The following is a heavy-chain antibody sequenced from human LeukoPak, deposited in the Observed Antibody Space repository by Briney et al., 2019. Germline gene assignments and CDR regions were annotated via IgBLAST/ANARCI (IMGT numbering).Heavy chain of an antibody. CDR3: ARDAGGVSSWVSH. V-gene: IGHV5-10-1*01. J-gene: IGHJ4*02. D-gene: IGHD2-8*02. CDR1: GYSLSSYW. Sequence: GESLKISCKGSGYSLSSYWISWVRQMPGKGLEWMGRIDPGDSFTKYRPSLEGRFTISADKSLSTVYLQWSSLKASDTAIYYCARDAGGVSSWVSHWGQGTLVTVSS. CDR2: IDPGDSFT.